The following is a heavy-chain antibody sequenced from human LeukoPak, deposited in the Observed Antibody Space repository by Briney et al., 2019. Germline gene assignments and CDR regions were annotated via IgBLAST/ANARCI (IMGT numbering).Heavy chain of an antibody. CDR2: ISSSSSYI. V-gene: IGHV3-21*01. CDR3: ASGSSSLIDY. CDR1: GFTFSSYS. J-gene: IGHJ4*02. Sequence: GGSLRLSCAASGFTFSSYSMNWVRQAPGKGLEEGSSISSSSSYIYYADSVKGRFTISRDNAKNSLYLQMNSLRAEDTAVYYCASGSSSLIDYWGQGTLVTVSS. D-gene: IGHD6-13*01.